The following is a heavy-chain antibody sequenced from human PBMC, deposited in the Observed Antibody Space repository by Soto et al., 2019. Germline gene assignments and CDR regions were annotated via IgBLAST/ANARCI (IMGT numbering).Heavy chain of an antibody. Sequence: GASVKVSCKVSGYTLTYLSVHWVRQAPGQGLEWMGGFDPEDGETFYAQKFQGRVTMTEDTSTDTAYMEVSSLRSEDTAVYYCATDSQMFGQHLVRFDFWGQGTLVTVSS. CDR2: FDPEDGET. CDR3: ATDSQMFGQHLVRFDF. V-gene: IGHV1-24*01. D-gene: IGHD6-13*01. J-gene: IGHJ4*02. CDR1: GYTLTYLS.